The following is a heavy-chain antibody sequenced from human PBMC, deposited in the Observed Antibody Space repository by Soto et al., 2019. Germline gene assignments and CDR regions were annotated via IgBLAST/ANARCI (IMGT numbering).Heavy chain of an antibody. CDR2: ISSPGTTT. D-gene: IGHD2-15*01. CDR1: GFSFSDYY. J-gene: IGHJ4*02. Sequence: QVQLVESGGGLVKPGGSLRLSCAASGFSFSDYYMTWIRQAPGKGLEYISYISSPGTTTYYAESVKGRFTISRDNAKNSLYLQMNSLRVEDTAVYYCAREPRGYCLSDTCKQYFWGQGTLVTVSS. V-gene: IGHV3-11*01. CDR3: AREPRGYCLSDTCKQYF.